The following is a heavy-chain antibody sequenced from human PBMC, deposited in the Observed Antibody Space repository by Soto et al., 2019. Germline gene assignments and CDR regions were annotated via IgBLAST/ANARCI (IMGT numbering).Heavy chain of an antibody. J-gene: IGHJ4*02. D-gene: IGHD5-12*01. CDR1: GFTFSSYG. Sequence: QVQLVESGGGVVQPGRSLRLSCAASGFTFSSYGMHWVRQAPGKGLEWVAVIWYDGSNKYYADSVKGRFTISRDNSKNTLYLQMNSPRAEDTAVYYCARDLNMDIVATMDYWGQGTLVTVSS. V-gene: IGHV3-33*01. CDR2: IWYDGSNK. CDR3: ARDLNMDIVATMDY.